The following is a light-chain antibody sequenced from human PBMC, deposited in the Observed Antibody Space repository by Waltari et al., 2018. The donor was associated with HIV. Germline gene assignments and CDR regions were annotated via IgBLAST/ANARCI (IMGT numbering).Light chain of an antibody. CDR1: SNDVGGYNY. CDR2: DVT. CDR3: CSYAGSYTGV. J-gene: IGLJ1*01. Sequence: QSALTQPRSVSESPGQSVTMSCAGTSNDVGGYNYVSWYQQHPGKAPQLMIYDVTKRPSGVPDRFSGSKSGNTASLTISGLQADDEADYYCCSYAGSYTGVFGTGTKVTVL. V-gene: IGLV2-11*01.